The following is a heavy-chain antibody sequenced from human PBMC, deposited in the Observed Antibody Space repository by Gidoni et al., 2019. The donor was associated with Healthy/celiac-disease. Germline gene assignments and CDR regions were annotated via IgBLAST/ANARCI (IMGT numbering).Heavy chain of an antibody. CDR2: IWYDGSNK. CDR3: ARASYCSSTSCYVSYYYYGMDV. V-gene: IGHV3-33*01. D-gene: IGHD2-2*01. J-gene: IGHJ6*02. Sequence: QVQLVESGGGVVQPGRSLRLSCAASGFTFSSYGMHWVRQAPGKGLEWVAVIWYDGSNKYYADSVKGRFTISRDNSKNTLYLQMNSLRAEDTAVYYCARASYCSSTSCYVSYYYYGMDVWGQGTTVTVSS. CDR1: GFTFSSYG.